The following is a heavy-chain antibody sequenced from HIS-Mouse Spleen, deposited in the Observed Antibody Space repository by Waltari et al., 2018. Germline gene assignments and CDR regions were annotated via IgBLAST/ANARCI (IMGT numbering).Heavy chain of an antibody. CDR2: INPTSGGT. CDR3: AREKYFDL. Sequence: HRVRQAPGQGLEWMGWINPTSGGTNYAQKFQGRVTMTRDTSISTAYMGLSRLRSDDTAVYYCAREKYFDLWGRGTLVTVSS. J-gene: IGHJ2*01. V-gene: IGHV1-2*02.